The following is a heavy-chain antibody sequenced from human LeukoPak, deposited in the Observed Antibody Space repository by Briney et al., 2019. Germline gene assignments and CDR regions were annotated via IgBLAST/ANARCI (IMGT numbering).Heavy chain of an antibody. CDR2: IYYSGST. J-gene: IGHJ4*02. CDR3: ARNSYSSSPYFDY. V-gene: IGHV4-39*07. CDR1: GGSISSSSYY. D-gene: IGHD6-13*01. Sequence: SETLSLTCTVSGGSISSSSYYWGWIRQPPGKGLEWIGSIYYSGSTYYNPSLKSRVTISVDTSKNQFSLKLSSVTAADTAVYYCARNSYSSSPYFDYWGQGTLVTVSS.